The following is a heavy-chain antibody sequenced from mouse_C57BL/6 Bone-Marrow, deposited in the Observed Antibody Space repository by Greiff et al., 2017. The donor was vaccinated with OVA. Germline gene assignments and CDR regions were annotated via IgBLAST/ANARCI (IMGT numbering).Heavy chain of an antibody. CDR1: GFTFSDYY. Sequence: EVKLMESEGGLVQPGSSMKLSCTASGFTFSDYYMAWVRQVPEKGLEWVANINYDGSSTYYLDSLKSRFIISRDNAKNILYLQMSSLKSEDTATYYCARGPYYGFFDYWGQGTTLTVSS. J-gene: IGHJ2*01. D-gene: IGHD1-1*01. CDR3: ARGPYYGFFDY. V-gene: IGHV5-16*01. CDR2: INYDGSST.